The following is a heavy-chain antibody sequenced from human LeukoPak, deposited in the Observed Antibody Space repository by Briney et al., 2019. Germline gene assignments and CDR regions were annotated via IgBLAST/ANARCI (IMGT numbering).Heavy chain of an antibody. CDR3: ARHGSYSPFDY. V-gene: IGHV4-39*01. J-gene: IGHJ4*02. D-gene: IGHD1-26*01. CDR2: IYYSGST. Sequence: SETLSLTCTVSGGSISSSSYYWGWIRQPPGKGLEWIGSIYYSGSTYYNPPLKSRVTISVDTSKNQFSLKLSSVTAADTAVYYCARHGSYSPFDYWGQGTLVTVSS. CDR1: GGSISSSSYY.